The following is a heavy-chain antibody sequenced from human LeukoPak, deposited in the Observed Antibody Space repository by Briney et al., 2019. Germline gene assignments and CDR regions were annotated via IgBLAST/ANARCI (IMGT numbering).Heavy chain of an antibody. Sequence: GASVKVSCKASGFTFTSSAVQWVRQARGQRLEWIGWIVVGSGNTNYAQKFQERVTITRDMSTSTAYMELSSLRSDDTAVYYCARDRGLVVPAAIPDYWGQGTLVTVSS. V-gene: IGHV1-58*01. CDR1: GFTFTSSA. CDR3: ARDRGLVVPAAIPDY. CDR2: IVVGSGNT. J-gene: IGHJ4*02. D-gene: IGHD2-2*01.